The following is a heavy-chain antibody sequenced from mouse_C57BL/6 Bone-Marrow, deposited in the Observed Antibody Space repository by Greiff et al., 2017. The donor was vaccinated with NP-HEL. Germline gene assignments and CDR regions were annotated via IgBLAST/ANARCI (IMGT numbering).Heavy chain of an antibody. CDR1: GYTFTSYW. V-gene: IGHV1-72*01. Sequence: QVHLQQPGAELVKPGASVKLSCKASGYTFTSYWMHWVKQRPGRGLEWIGRIDPNSGGTKYNEKFKSKATLTVDKPSSTAYMQISSLTSEDSAVYYCALRSYYFDYWGQGTTLTVSS. CDR3: ALRSYYFDY. J-gene: IGHJ2*01. CDR2: IDPNSGGT. D-gene: IGHD1-1*01.